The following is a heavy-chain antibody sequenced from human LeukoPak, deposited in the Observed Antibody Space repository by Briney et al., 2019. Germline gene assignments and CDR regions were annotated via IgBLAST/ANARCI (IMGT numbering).Heavy chain of an antibody. D-gene: IGHD1-26*01. CDR3: VKDRGGSPFYGMDV. CDR2: ISGSGGAGT. Sequence: GGSLRLSCAGSGFTFSSYAMSWVRQAPGKGLEWVSTISGSGGAGTYYADSVKGRFTVSRDNSRNTLYLPMNSLRAEDTAVYYCVKDRGGSPFYGMDVWGQGTKVTVSS. J-gene: IGHJ6*02. V-gene: IGHV3-23*01. CDR1: GFTFSSYA.